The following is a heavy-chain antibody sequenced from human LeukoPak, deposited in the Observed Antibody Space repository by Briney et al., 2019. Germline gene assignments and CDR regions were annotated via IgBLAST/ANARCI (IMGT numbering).Heavy chain of an antibody. CDR2: ISYDGSNK. Sequence: GGSLRLSCAASGFTFSSYAMHWVRQAPGKGLEWVAVISYDGSNKYYADSVKGRFTISRDNSKNTLYLQMNSLRAEDTAVYYCARDFAVPRGYYYDSSVPWGQGTLVTVSS. V-gene: IGHV3-30-3*01. D-gene: IGHD3-22*01. CDR1: GFTFSSYA. J-gene: IGHJ4*02. CDR3: ARDFAVPRGYYYDSSVP.